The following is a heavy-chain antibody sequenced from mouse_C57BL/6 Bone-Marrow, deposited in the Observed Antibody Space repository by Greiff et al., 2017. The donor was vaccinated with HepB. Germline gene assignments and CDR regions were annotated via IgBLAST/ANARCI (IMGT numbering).Heavy chain of an antibody. V-gene: IGHV14-4*01. Sequence: EVQLQQSGAELVRPGASVKLSCTASGFNIKDDYMHWVKQRPGQCLEWIGWIDPENGDTEYASKFQGKATITADTSSNTAYLQLSSLTSEDTAVYYCTTSGLPFFAYWGQGTLVTVSA. CDR1: GFNIKDDY. D-gene: IGHD2-4*01. CDR3: TTSGLPFFAY. CDR2: IDPENGDT. J-gene: IGHJ3*01.